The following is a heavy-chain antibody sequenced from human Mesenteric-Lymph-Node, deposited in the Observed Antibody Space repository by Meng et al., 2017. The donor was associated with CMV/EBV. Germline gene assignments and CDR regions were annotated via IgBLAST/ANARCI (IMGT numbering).Heavy chain of an antibody. CDR3: ARDLVAATAPNN. D-gene: IGHD1-26*01. CDR1: GFAFSTYA. Sequence: ETLSLTCAASGFAFSTYAMNWVRLAPGKGLEWVSSIDATSTYIYYGDSVKGRFTISRDNAKNSLYLQMNSLRADDTALYYCARDLVAATAPNNWGQGTLVTVSS. J-gene: IGHJ4*02. V-gene: IGHV3-21*01. CDR2: IDATSTYI.